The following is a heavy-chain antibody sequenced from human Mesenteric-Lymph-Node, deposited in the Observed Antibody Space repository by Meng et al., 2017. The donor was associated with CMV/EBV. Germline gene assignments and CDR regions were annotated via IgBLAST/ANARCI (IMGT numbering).Heavy chain of an antibody. Sequence: CKASGYTFTRYYVHWVRQAPGQGLEWMGIINPSGGSTSYAQKFQGRVTMTRDTSTSTVYMELSSLRSEDTAVYYCARADGSSGTSFDYWGQGTLVTVSS. V-gene: IGHV1-46*01. D-gene: IGHD3-10*01. CDR2: INPSGGST. J-gene: IGHJ4*02. CDR3: ARADGSSGTSFDY. CDR1: GYTFTRYY.